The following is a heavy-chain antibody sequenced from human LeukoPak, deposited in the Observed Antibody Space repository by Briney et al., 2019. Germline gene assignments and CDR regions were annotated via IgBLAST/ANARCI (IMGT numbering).Heavy chain of an antibody. Sequence: ASVKVSCKASGGTFSSYAISWVRQAPGQGLEWMGRINPNSGGTNYAQKFQGRVTMTRDTSISTAYMELSRLRSDDTAVYYCARRYCSGGSCYLFDYWGQGTLVTVSS. V-gene: IGHV1-2*06. CDR2: INPNSGGT. D-gene: IGHD2-15*01. CDR3: ARRYCSGGSCYLFDY. CDR1: GGTFSSYA. J-gene: IGHJ4*02.